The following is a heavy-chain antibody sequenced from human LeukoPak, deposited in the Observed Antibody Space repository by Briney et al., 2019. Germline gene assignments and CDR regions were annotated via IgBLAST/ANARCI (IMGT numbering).Heavy chain of an antibody. Sequence: GRSLRLSCAASGFTFDDYAMHWVRQAPGKGLEWVSGISWNSGNIGYADSVKGRFTISRDNAKNSLLLQMNSLRAEDTALYYCAKDYCGSTTCYYNYWGQGTLVTVSS. CDR3: AKDYCGSTTCYYNY. CDR2: ISWNSGNI. CDR1: GFTFDDYA. J-gene: IGHJ4*02. D-gene: IGHD2-2*01. V-gene: IGHV3-9*01.